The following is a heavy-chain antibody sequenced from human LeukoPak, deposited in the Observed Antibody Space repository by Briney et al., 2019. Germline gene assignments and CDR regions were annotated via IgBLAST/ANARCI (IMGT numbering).Heavy chain of an antibody. CDR2: INAYNGNT. V-gene: IGHV1-18*01. CDR3: ARDYYDSSGYYYVFAY. J-gene: IGHJ4*02. Sequence: ASVKVSCKASDYTFTNYGISWVRQAPGQGLEWMGWINAYNGNTNQAQKLQGRVTMTTDTSTRTAYMELRSLRSDDTAVYYCARDYYDSSGYYYVFAYWGQGTLVTVSS. D-gene: IGHD3-22*01. CDR1: DYTFTNYG.